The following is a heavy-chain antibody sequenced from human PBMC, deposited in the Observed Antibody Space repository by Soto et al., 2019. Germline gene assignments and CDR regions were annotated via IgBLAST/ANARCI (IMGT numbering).Heavy chain of an antibody. J-gene: IGHJ6*02. V-gene: IGHV4-59*01. CDR3: ARDRKAYSSDVRSSSYYYYGMDV. CDR1: GGSISGYY. Sequence: QVQLLQSGPGLVKPSETLSLTCTVSGGSISGYYWRWIRQPPGEGLEWIGSIHDSGRINYNPSLKSRVTISLDASKNQFSLRLTSVTAADTAVYYCARDRKAYSSDVRSSSYYYYGMDVWGQGTAVTVSS. D-gene: IGHD6-19*01. CDR2: IHDSGRI.